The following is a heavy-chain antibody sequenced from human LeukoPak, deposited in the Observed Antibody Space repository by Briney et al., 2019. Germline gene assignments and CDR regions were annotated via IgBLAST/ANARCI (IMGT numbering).Heavy chain of an antibody. CDR1: GFTFSSYW. J-gene: IGHJ3*02. CDR3: ARVSTERKYVWGSYRYIDAFDI. V-gene: IGHV3-7*01. Sequence: GGSLRLSCAASGFTFSSYWMSWVRQAPGKGLEWVANIKQDGSEKYYVDSVKGRFTISRDNAKNSLYLQMNSLRAEDTAVYYCARVSTERKYVWGSYRYIDAFDIWGQGTMVTVSS. D-gene: IGHD3-16*02. CDR2: IKQDGSEK.